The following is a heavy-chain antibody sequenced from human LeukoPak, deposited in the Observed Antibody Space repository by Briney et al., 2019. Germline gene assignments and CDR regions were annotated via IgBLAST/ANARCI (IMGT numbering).Heavy chain of an antibody. Sequence: PGGSLRLSCAASGFTFSTYAMHWVRQAPGKGLEWVAVISYDGNNKYYADSVKGRFTISRDNSKNTLYLQMSSLRAEDTAMYYCAKDLNRGYTYVLPLFDYWGQGTLVTVSS. D-gene: IGHD5-18*01. CDR2: ISYDGNNK. V-gene: IGHV3-30-3*01. CDR3: AKDLNRGYTYVLPLFDY. CDR1: GFTFSTYA. J-gene: IGHJ4*02.